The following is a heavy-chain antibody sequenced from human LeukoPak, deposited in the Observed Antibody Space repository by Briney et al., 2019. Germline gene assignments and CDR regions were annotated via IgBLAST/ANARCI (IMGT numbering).Heavy chain of an antibody. CDR3: ARGIAVSATDY. D-gene: IGHD6-19*01. Sequence: SVKVSCKASGGTFSSYAISWVRQAPGQGLEWMGRIIPILGIANYAQKFQGRVTITADKSTSTAYMELSSLRSEDTAVYYCARGIAVSATDYWGQGTLVTVSS. J-gene: IGHJ4*02. CDR2: IIPILGIA. V-gene: IGHV1-69*04. CDR1: GGTFSSYA.